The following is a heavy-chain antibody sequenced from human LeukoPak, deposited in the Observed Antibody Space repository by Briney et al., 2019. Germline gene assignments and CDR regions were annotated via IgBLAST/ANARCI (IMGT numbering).Heavy chain of an antibody. CDR1: GFTFSSYA. V-gene: IGHV3-23*01. J-gene: IGHJ4*02. CDR2: VSSDGINT. CDR3: AKPFGFLEWLYGGYFDS. Sequence: GGSLRLSCAASGFTFSSYAMSWVRQAPGKGLEWVSAVSSDGINTYYTDSLKGRFTISRDNSKNTVFLQMHSLTAEDTAVYYCAKPFGFLEWLYGGYFDSWGQGTLVTVSS. D-gene: IGHD3-3*01.